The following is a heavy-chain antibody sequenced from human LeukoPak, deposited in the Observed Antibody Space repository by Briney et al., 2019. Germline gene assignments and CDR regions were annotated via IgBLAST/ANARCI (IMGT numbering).Heavy chain of an antibody. J-gene: IGHJ4*02. CDR3: ARLRPRTNYDFSSGYYAFDY. V-gene: IGHV4-4*09. CDR2: VYSGAY. CDR1: GASITNYF. D-gene: IGHD3-3*01. Sequence: PSETLSLTCTVSGASITNYFWDWIRQPPGKGLQWIGYVYSGAYYYNPSLVSRLTVSVDTAKNQFSLGLRSVTAADTAVYYCARLRPRTNYDFSSGYYAFDYWGQGTLVTVSS.